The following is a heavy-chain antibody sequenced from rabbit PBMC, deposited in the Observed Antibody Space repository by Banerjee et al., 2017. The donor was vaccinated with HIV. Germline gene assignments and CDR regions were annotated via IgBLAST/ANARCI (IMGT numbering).Heavy chain of an antibody. J-gene: IGHJ4*01. CDR2: IYNGDGST. Sequence: QSLEESGGDLVKPGASLTLTCTASGFTISSNCICWVRQAPGKGLEWIACIYNGDGSTHYASWAKGRFTISKTSSTTVTLQMTSLTAADTATYFCARDNGGNENYYVFNLWGPGTLVTVS. D-gene: IGHD1-1*01. V-gene: IGHV1S40*01. CDR3: ARDNGGNENYYVFNL. CDR1: GFTISSNC.